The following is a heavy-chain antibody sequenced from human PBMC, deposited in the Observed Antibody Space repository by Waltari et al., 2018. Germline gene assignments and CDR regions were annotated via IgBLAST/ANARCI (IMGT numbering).Heavy chain of an antibody. CDR2: ISYDGSNK. D-gene: IGHD1-7*01. V-gene: IGHV3-30*03. J-gene: IGHJ5*02. Sequence: QVQLVESGGGVVQPGRSLRLSCAASGFTFSSYGMHWVRQAPGKGLEWVAVISYDGSNKYYADSVKGRFTISRDNSKNTLYLQMNSLRAEDTAVYYCVGNYLWGQGTLVTVSS. CDR1: GFTFSSYG. CDR3: VGNYL.